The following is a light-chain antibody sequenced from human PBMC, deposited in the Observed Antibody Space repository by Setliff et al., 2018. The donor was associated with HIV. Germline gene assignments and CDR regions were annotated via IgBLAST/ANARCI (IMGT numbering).Light chain of an antibody. CDR2: DVS. Sequence: ALTQPRSVSGSPGQSVTISCTGTSSDVGAYNYVSWYQQHPGKAPKLMICDVSKRPSGVPDRFSASKSGNTASLTISGLQAEDEADYYCCPYAGSYNWVFGGGTKVTVL. CDR3: CPYAGSYNWV. V-gene: IGLV2-11*01. CDR1: SSDVGAYNY. J-gene: IGLJ3*02.